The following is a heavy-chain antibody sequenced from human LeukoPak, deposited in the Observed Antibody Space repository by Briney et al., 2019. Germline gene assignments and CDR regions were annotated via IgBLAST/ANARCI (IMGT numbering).Heavy chain of an antibody. J-gene: IGHJ4*02. CDR2: LDNNGDNT. CDR1: GYTFTTYG. CDR3: AREALYYYESSGYLPGDY. V-gene: IGHV3-23*01. Sequence: GGTLRLSCVGSGYTFTTYGMSWVRQAPGKGLEWVSGLDNNGDNTYYADSVKGRFTISRDNAKNTLYLQMNSLRAEDTAVYYCAREALYYYESSGYLPGDYWGQGTLVTGSS. D-gene: IGHD3-22*01.